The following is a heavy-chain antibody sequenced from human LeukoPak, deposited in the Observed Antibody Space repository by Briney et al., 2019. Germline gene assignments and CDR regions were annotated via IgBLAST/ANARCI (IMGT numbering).Heavy chain of an antibody. CDR2: INPNSLIP. CDR1: GYILSHYD. J-gene: IGHJ5*02. D-gene: IGHD4-17*01. V-gene: IGHV1-8*01. CDR3: ARVKPVPTVSFDP. Sequence: ASVKVSCKASGYILSHYDINWVRQAPGQGLEYMGWINPNSLIPGYARKFRGRRTLTMDTSIRTAYMELSGLTYDDTAIYYCARVKPVPTVSFDPWGQGTLVTVSS.